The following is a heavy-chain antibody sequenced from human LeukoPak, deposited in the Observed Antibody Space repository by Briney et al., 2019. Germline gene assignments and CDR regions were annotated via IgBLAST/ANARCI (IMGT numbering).Heavy chain of an antibody. D-gene: IGHD1-26*01. J-gene: IGHJ4*02. CDR3: ARDWFVGATGDYYFDY. V-gene: IGHV1-46*01. CDR2: INPSGGST. Sequence: ASVKVSCKASGYTFTSYYMHWVRQAPGQGLEWMGIINPSGGSTSYAQKFQGRVTMTRDTSTSTVHMELSSLRSEDTAVYYCARDWFVGATGDYYFDYWGQGTLVTVSS. CDR1: GYTFTSYY.